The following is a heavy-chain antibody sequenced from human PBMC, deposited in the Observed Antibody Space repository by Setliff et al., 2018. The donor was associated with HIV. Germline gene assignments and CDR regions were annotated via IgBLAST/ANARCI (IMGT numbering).Heavy chain of an antibody. Sequence: ASVKVSCKASGYTFTSYAMHWVRQAPGQRLEWMGWINAGNGNTKYSQKFQGRVTISADKSTSTVYMEMSSLTSADTAMYFCARVSSPFLQDGYFGDWGQGTLVTVSS. D-gene: IGHD2-15*01. J-gene: IGHJ4*02. CDR2: INAGNGNT. V-gene: IGHV1-3*01. CDR1: GYTFTSYA. CDR3: ARVSSPFLQDGYFGD.